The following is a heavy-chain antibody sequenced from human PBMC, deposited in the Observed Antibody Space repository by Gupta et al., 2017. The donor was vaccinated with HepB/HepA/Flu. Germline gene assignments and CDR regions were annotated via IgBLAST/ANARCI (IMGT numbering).Heavy chain of an antibody. J-gene: IGHJ4*02. Sequence: QVQLQQWGAGLLKPSETLSLTCAVYGGSFSGYYWSWIRQPPGKGLAWIGEINHSGSTNYNPSLKSRVTISVDTSKNQFSLKLSSVTAADTAVYYCARGRSRRSKYYYDSSGYSPRHYFDYWGQGTLVTVSS. V-gene: IGHV4-34*01. D-gene: IGHD3-22*01. CDR3: ARGRSRRSKYYYDSSGYSPRHYFDY. CDR1: GGSFSGYY. CDR2: INHSGST.